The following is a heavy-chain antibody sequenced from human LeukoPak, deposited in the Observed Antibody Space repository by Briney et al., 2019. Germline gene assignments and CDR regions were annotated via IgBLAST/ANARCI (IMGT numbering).Heavy chain of an antibody. J-gene: IGHJ6*03. CDR2: ICYSGST. Sequence: PSETLSLTCTVSGGSISNYYWSWIRQSPGKGLEWIGDICYSGSTNYNPSLKSRVTISVDTSKNQFSLKLSSVTAADTAVYYCARGLRFLEWLHYYMDVWGKGTTVTVSS. D-gene: IGHD3-3*01. V-gene: IGHV4-59*12. CDR1: GGSISNYY. CDR3: ARGLRFLEWLHYYMDV.